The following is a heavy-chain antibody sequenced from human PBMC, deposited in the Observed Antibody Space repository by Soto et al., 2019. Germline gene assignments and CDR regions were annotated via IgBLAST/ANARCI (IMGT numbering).Heavy chain of an antibody. Sequence: GGSLRLSCAASGFTFTSYAMSWVRQAPGKGLEWVSGISGSGGSTYYADSVKGRFTISRDNSKNTLYLQMDSLRAEDTAVYFCAKGGYYYDSSGYYFSDAFDIWGQGTMVTVSS. V-gene: IGHV3-23*01. CDR2: ISGSGGST. D-gene: IGHD3-22*01. CDR3: AKGGYYYDSSGYYFSDAFDI. J-gene: IGHJ3*02. CDR1: GFTFTSYA.